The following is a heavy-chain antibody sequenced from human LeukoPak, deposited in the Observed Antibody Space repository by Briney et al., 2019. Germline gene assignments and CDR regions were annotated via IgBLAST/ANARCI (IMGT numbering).Heavy chain of an antibody. J-gene: IGHJ6*03. CDR2: INHSGCT. V-gene: IGHV4-34*01. D-gene: IGHD6-19*01. Sequence: SETLSLTCAVYGGSFCGYYSSRIRQPPGKGLGWIGEINHSGCTNYNPSLKSRVNISVDTSKNQFSLQLSSVTAADTAVYYCARGRVAGQYYYYYYYMDVWGKGTTVTVSS. CDR1: GGSFCGYY. CDR3: ARGRVAGQYYYYYYYMDV.